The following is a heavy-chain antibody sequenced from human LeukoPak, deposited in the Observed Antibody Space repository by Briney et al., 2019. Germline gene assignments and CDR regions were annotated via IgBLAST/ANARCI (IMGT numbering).Heavy chain of an antibody. D-gene: IGHD3-22*01. CDR2: IYYSGST. V-gene: IGHV4-39*01. J-gene: IGHJ4*02. CDR1: GGSISSSSYY. Sequence: SETLSLTCTVSGGSISSSSYYWGWIRQPPGKGLEWIGSIYYSGSTYYNPSLKSRVTISVDTSKNQFSLKLSSVTAADTAVYYCARSYFDSNGYYSDYWGQGTLVTVSS. CDR3: ARSYFDSNGYYSDY.